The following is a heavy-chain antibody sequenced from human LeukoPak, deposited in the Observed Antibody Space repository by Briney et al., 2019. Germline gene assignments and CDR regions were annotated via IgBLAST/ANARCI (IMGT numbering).Heavy chain of an antibody. J-gene: IGHJ3*01. CDR3: ARASGAFDF. V-gene: IGHV3-33*08. D-gene: IGHD3-10*01. CDR1: GFTFSSYS. Sequence: TGGSLRLSCAASGFTFSSYSMNWVRQAPGKGLEWVAVVWFDGSNKYYADSVKGRFTISRDNSKNTLYLQMNSLRAEDAAVYYCARASGAFDFWGQGTMVTVSS. CDR2: VWFDGSNK.